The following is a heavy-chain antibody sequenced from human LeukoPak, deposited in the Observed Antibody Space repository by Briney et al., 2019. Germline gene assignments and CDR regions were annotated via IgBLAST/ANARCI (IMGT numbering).Heavy chain of an antibody. J-gene: IGHJ4*02. Sequence: GGSLRLSCAASGFTFSSYEMNWVRQAPGKGLEWVSYISSSGSTIYYADSVKGRFTISRDNSKNTLYLQMNSLRAEDTAVYYCARLYSGWYGPWIFDYWGQGTLVTVSS. CDR2: ISSSGSTI. V-gene: IGHV3-48*03. D-gene: IGHD6-19*01. CDR1: GFTFSSYE. CDR3: ARLYSGWYGPWIFDY.